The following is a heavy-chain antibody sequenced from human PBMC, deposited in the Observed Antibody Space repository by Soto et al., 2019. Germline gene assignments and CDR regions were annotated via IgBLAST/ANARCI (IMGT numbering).Heavy chain of an antibody. V-gene: IGHV1-69*01. Sequence: QVQLVQSGAEVKKPGSSVKVSCKASGGTFSSYAISWVRQAPGQGLERMGGIIPIFGTANYAQKFQGRVTITADESTSTAYMELSSLRSEDTAGYYCAIILGYCSGGSCYSDYWGQGTLVTVSS. J-gene: IGHJ4*02. CDR1: GGTFSSYA. CDR3: AIILGYCSGGSCYSDY. CDR2: IIPIFGTA. D-gene: IGHD2-15*01.